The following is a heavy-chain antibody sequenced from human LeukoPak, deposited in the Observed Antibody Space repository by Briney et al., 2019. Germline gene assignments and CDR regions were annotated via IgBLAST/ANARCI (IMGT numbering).Heavy chain of an antibody. D-gene: IGHD4-17*01. Sequence: EASVKVSCKASGYTFTGYYIHWVRQAPGQGLEWMGWINPNSGGTNYAQKFQGRVTMTRDTSISTAYMELSRLRSDDTAVYYCARRGRRYPMDWFDPWGQGTLVTVSS. CDR3: ARRGRRYPMDWFDP. J-gene: IGHJ5*02. CDR2: INPNSGGT. CDR1: GYTFTGYY. V-gene: IGHV1-2*02.